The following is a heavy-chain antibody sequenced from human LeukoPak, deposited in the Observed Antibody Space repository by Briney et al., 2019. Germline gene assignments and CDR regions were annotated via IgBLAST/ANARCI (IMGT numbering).Heavy chain of an antibody. Sequence: GGSLRLSCAASGFTFSSYAMSWDRQAPGKGLEWVSAISGSGGSTYYADSVKGRFTISRDNSKNTLYLQMNSLRAEDTAVYYCAKVRLGATRGNYFDYWGQGTLVTVSS. CDR1: GFTFSSYA. CDR2: ISGSGGST. J-gene: IGHJ4*02. V-gene: IGHV3-23*01. CDR3: AKVRLGATRGNYFDY. D-gene: IGHD1-26*01.